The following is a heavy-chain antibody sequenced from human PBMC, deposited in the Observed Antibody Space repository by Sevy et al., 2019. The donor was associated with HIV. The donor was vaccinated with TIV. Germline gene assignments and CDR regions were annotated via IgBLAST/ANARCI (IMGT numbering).Heavy chain of an antibody. CDR3: ATSARKYYYDSSGYSYFDY. Sequence: ASVKVSCKVSGYTLTELSMHWVRQAPGKGLEWMGGFEPEDGETIYAQKFQGRVTMTEDTSTDTAYMELSSLRSEDTAVYYCATSARKYYYDSSGYSYFDYWGQGTLVTVSS. V-gene: IGHV1-24*01. CDR1: GYTLTELS. J-gene: IGHJ4*02. D-gene: IGHD3-22*01. CDR2: FEPEDGET.